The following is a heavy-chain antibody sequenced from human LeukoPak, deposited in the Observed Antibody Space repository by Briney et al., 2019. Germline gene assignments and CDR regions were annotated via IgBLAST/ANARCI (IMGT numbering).Heavy chain of an antibody. D-gene: IGHD5-12*01. Sequence: PSEALSLTCTVSGGSISSGGYYWSWIRQHPGKGLEWIGYIYYSGSTYYNPSLKSRVTISVDTSKNQFSLKLSSVTAADTAVYYCARRGYSGYHPFDYWGQGTLVTVSS. CDR2: IYYSGST. J-gene: IGHJ4*02. CDR1: GGSISSGGYY. CDR3: ARRGYSGYHPFDY. V-gene: IGHV4-31*03.